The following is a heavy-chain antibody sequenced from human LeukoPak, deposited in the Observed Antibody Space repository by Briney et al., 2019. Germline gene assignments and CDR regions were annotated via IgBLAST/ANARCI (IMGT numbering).Heavy chain of an antibody. CDR1: GFTFSSYA. Sequence: GGSLRLSCAASGFTFSSYAMSWVRQAPGKGLEWVSAISGSGGSTYYADSVKGRFTISRDNSKNTLYLQMNSLRAGDTAVYYCAKFVGYYDYFDYWGQGTLVTVSS. D-gene: IGHD3-10*01. V-gene: IGHV3-23*01. CDR3: AKFVGYYDYFDY. J-gene: IGHJ4*02. CDR2: ISGSGGST.